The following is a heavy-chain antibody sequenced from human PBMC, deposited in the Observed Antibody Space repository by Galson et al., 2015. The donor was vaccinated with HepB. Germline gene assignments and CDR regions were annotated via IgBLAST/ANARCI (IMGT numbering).Heavy chain of an antibody. D-gene: IGHD6-19*01. V-gene: IGHV4-39*01. CDR3: ARVANWFGSGWYADADGYFDY. CDR1: GGSISSSSYY. Sequence: ETLSLTCTVSGGSISSSSYYWGWIRQPPGKGLEWIGSIYYSGSTYYNPSLKSRVTISVDTSKNQFSLKLSPVTAADTAVYYCARVANWFGSGWYADADGYFDYWGQGTLVTVSS. J-gene: IGHJ4*02. CDR2: IYYSGST.